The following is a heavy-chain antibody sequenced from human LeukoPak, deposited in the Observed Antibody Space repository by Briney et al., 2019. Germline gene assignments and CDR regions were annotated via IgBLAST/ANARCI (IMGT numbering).Heavy chain of an antibody. Sequence: ASVKVSCKASGYTFTGYYMHWVRQAPGQGLEWMGWINPNSGGTNYAQKFQGRVTMTRDTSISTAYMELSRLRSDDTAVYYCARDLWDSTYYYGSGSYYPHFDYWGQGTLVTVSS. J-gene: IGHJ4*02. D-gene: IGHD3-10*01. CDR2: INPNSGGT. V-gene: IGHV1-2*02. CDR1: GYTFTGYY. CDR3: ARDLWDSTYYYGSGSYYPHFDY.